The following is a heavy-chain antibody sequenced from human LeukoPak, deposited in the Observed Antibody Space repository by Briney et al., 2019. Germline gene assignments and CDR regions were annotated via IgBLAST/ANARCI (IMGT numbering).Heavy chain of an antibody. CDR2: IYTSGST. CDR3: AGTAMPKGPYCFDY. CDR1: GGSISRGSYY. Sequence: SQTLSLTCTVPGGSISRGSYYWSWIRQPAGKGLEWIGRIYTSGSTNYNPSLKSRVTISVDTSKNQFSLKLSSVTAADTAVYYCAGTAMPKGPYCFDYWGQGTLVTVSS. J-gene: IGHJ4*02. V-gene: IGHV4-61*02. D-gene: IGHD5-18*01.